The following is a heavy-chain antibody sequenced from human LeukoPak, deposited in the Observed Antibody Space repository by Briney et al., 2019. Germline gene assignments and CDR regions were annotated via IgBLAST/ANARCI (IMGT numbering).Heavy chain of an antibody. J-gene: IGHJ4*02. CDR2: ISGRDEKT. Sequence: QPGGSLILSCAASGFTFSIHGMSWVRQAPGKGLEWVSTISGRDEKTYYADSVKGRFTISRDNSKNTLYLQMNSLRAEDTAVYYCAKRSDYGGNWNYFDYWGQGALVTVSS. D-gene: IGHD4-23*01. V-gene: IGHV3-23*01. CDR3: AKRSDYGGNWNYFDY. CDR1: GFTFSIHG.